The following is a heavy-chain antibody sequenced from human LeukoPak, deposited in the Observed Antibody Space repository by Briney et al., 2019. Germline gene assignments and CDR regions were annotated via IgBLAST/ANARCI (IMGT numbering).Heavy chain of an antibody. J-gene: IGHJ6*02. Sequence: GASVKVSCKASGYTFTSYGISWVRQAPGQGLEWMGWISAYNGNTNYAQKFQSRVTITADESTSTAYMELSSLRSEDTAVYYCARAQTRYFDWLPYYYYGMDVWGQGTTVTVSS. CDR3: ARAQTRYFDWLPYYYYGMDV. V-gene: IGHV1-18*01. CDR2: ISAYNGNT. CDR1: GYTFTSYG. D-gene: IGHD3-9*01.